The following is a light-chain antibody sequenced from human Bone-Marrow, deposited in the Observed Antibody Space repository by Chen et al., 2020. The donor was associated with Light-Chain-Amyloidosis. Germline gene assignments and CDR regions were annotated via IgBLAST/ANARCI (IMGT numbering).Light chain of an antibody. CDR1: NIGSTS. J-gene: IGLJ3*02. V-gene: IGLV3-21*02. CDR2: DDS. Sequence: SYVLPQPSSVSVDPGQTATIACGGNNIGSTSVHWYQQTPGQAPLLVVYDDSDRPSGIPERLSGSNSGNTATLTLSRVEAGDEADYYCQVWDRSSDRPVFGGGTKLTVL. CDR3: QVWDRSSDRPV.